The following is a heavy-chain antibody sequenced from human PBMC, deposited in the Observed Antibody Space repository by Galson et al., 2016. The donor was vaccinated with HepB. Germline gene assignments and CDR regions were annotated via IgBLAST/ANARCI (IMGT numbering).Heavy chain of an antibody. CDR3: ARINRVRTFDI. V-gene: IGHV4-34*01. J-gene: IGHJ3*02. D-gene: IGHD1-14*01. CDR2: INHSGTT. Sequence: ETLSLTCGVYGGPVIDYSWNWIRQPPGKGLEWIGEINHSGTTKSNPSIKSRVTISVDTSKSQFSLKLNPVTAADTAIYYCARINRVRTFDIWGQGTLVTVSS. CDR1: GGPVIDYS.